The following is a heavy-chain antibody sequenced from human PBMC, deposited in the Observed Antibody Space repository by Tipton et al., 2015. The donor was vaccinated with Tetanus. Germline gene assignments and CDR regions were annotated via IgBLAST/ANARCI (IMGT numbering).Heavy chain of an antibody. D-gene: IGHD6-19*01. CDR2: IYIPESA. CDR1: GDSISSSY. CDR3: AILPKHWLAPRGAP. J-gene: IGHJ5*02. V-gene: IGHV4-59*12. Sequence: TLSLTCTVSGDSISSSYWSWIRQPPGKGLEWIGYIYIPESAKIYNPSFQSRVTISVDTSKNQFSLNMSSVTAADTAVYYCAILPKHWLAPRGAPWGQGILVTVSS.